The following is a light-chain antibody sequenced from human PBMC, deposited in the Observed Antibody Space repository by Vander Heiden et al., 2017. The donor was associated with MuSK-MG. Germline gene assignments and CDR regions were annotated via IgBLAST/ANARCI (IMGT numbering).Light chain of an antibody. CDR3: QAWNSSTVV. J-gene: IGLJ2*01. V-gene: IGLV3-1*01. Sequence: SYELTQPPSVSVSHGRTACITGSGETLEDIYACWYQQKPSQSPVLVIYQDSKPPSGIPERFSDSNSGNPATLTIRGAQAIDEADYYCQAWNSSTVVFGGGTKLTVL. CDR1: TLEDIY. CDR2: QDS.